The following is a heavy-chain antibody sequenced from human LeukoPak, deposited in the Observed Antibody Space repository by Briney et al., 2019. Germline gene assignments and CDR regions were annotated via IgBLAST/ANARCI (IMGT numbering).Heavy chain of an antibody. V-gene: IGHV1-24*01. J-gene: IGHJ3*02. Sequence: ASVKVSCKVSGYTLTELSMHWVRQAPGKGLEWMGGFDPEDGETIYAQKFQGRVTMTEDTSTDTAYTELSSLRSEDTAVYYCATGFTVNDAFDIWGQGTMVTVSS. CDR1: GYTLTELS. CDR2: FDPEDGET. D-gene: IGHD4-17*01. CDR3: ATGFTVNDAFDI.